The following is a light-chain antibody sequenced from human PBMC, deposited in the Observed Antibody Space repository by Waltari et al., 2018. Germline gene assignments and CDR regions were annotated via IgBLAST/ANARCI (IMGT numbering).Light chain of an antibody. Sequence: IQMTQSPPSLSASVGDRVTITCRASQSISNWLAWFQQRPGKAPKLLIYRASNLEFGVPSRFSGDGSGTEFTLTITSLQPEDFATYYCQHYYNFPYGFGQGTKLEIK. V-gene: IGKV1-5*03. CDR3: QHYYNFPYG. CDR1: QSISNW. CDR2: RAS. J-gene: IGKJ2*03.